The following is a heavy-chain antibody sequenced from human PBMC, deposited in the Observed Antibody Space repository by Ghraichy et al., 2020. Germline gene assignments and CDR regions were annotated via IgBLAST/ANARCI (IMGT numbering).Heavy chain of an antibody. J-gene: IGHJ6*02. Sequence: GGSLRLSCAASGFTFSRFWTSCVRQAPGEGLEWLATIKQDGSEKYYVDSVKGRFTISRDNAKNSLYLQMNSLRAEDTAVYYCARTDHYYYAMDVWGQGTTVTVS. CDR1: GFTFSRFW. CDR2: IKQDGSEK. V-gene: IGHV3-7*01. CDR3: ARTDHYYYAMDV.